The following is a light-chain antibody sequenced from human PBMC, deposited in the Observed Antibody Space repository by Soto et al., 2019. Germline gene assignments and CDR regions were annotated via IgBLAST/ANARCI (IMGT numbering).Light chain of an antibody. V-gene: IGKV3-20*01. CDR2: GVS. CDR1: QGVTSSY. Sequence: EIVLTQSPDTLSLSPGERDTLSCRASQGVTSSYLGWYQQKPGQAPRLLIYGVSSRAPGVPDRFSARGSGTDFTLTISRLEPEDFAVYYCQQYGSSPGWSFGQGTKLEIK. CDR3: QQYGSSPGWS. J-gene: IGKJ2*01.